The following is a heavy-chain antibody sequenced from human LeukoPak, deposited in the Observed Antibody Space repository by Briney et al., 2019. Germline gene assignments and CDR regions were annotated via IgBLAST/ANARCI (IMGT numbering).Heavy chain of an antibody. J-gene: IGHJ4*02. V-gene: IGHV3-11*01. CDR1: GFTFSDYY. CDR2: ISSGSTI. Sequence: GGSLRLSCAASGFTFSDYYMSWIRQAPGKGLEWVSYISSGSTIYYADSVKGRFTISRDNAKNSLYLQMNSLRAEDTAVYYCAGHNYWGQGTLVTVSS. CDR3: AGHNY. D-gene: IGHD3-16*01.